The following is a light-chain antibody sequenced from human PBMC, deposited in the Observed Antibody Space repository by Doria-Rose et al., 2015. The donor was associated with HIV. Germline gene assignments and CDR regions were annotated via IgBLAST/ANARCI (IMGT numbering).Light chain of an antibody. CDR1: QSFSSTY. Sequence: EIVLTQSPGNLSLSSGARATLSCRASQSFSSTYLAWYQQKPGQAPSLLIYDGSTRATGIPDRFSASASGTDFTLTINRLEPEDFALYYCHQYGTSWTFGQGTKVEI. V-gene: IGKV3-20*01. J-gene: IGKJ1*01. CDR2: DGS. CDR3: HQYGTSWT.